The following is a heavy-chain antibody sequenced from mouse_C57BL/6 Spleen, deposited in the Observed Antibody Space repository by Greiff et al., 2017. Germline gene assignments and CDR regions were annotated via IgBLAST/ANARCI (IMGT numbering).Heavy chain of an antibody. V-gene: IGHV6-6*01. CDR3: TRRDYGSLLAMDY. CDR1: GFTFSDAW. Sequence: EVQRVESGGGLVQPGGSMKLSCAASGFTFSDAWMDWVRQSPEKGLEWVAEIRNKANNHATYYAESVKGRFTISRDDSNSSVYLQMNSLRAEDTGIYYCTRRDYGSLLAMDYWGQGTSVTVSS. J-gene: IGHJ4*01. CDR2: IRNKANNHAT. D-gene: IGHD1-1*01.